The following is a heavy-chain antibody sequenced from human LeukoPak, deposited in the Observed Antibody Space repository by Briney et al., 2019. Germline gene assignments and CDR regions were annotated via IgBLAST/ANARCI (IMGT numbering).Heavy chain of an antibody. Sequence: GGSLRLSCAASGFTFSTYAINWVRQAPGKGLEWVSAITGSGGSTYIADSVKGRLTISRDNSKNTLYLQMNSLRAEDTAVYYCAEATLGSCSGARCYPFDYWGQGTLVTVSS. CDR3: AEATLGSCSGARCYPFDY. J-gene: IGHJ4*02. D-gene: IGHD2-15*01. CDR2: ITGSGGST. V-gene: IGHV3-23*01. CDR1: GFTFSTYA.